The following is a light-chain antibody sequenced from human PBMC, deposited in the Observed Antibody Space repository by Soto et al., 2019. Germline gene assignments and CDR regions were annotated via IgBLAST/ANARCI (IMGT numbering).Light chain of an antibody. J-gene: IGKJ4*01. CDR3: QQCYNWPPLT. V-gene: IGKV3-15*01. CDR1: QSVSSN. CDR2: GAS. Sequence: ETVMTQSPATLSVSPGESATLSCRASQSVSSNLAWYQQKPGQAPRLLIYGASTRATGIPARFSGSGSGTEFTLTISSLQSEDFAVYYCQQCYNWPPLTFGGGTKVEIK.